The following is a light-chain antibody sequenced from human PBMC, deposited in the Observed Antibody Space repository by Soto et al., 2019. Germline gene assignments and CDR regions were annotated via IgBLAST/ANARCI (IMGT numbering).Light chain of an antibody. CDR3: SSHITISTRV. CDR2: EVS. Sequence: QSVLTQPASVSGSPGQSITISCTGTSSDVGGYNYVSWYQHHPGTAPKLIIYEVSNRPSGVSNRFSGSESGNTASLTISGLQTEDEANYYCSSHITISTRVFGGGTKLTVL. V-gene: IGLV2-14*01. J-gene: IGLJ3*02. CDR1: SSDVGGYNY.